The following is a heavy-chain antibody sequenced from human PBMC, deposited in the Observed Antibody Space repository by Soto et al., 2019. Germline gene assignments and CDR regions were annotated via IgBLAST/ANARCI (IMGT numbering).Heavy chain of an antibody. Sequence: PGGSLRLSCAASGFTFDDYAMRWVRQAPGKGLEWVSGISWNSGSIGYADSVKGRFTISRDNAKNSLYLQMNSLRAEDTALYYCAKVNVMITFGGVIVSPTYFEYWGQGTLVTVSS. J-gene: IGHJ4*02. CDR2: ISWNSGSI. CDR3: AKVNVMITFGGVIVSPTYFEY. CDR1: GFTFDDYA. D-gene: IGHD3-16*02. V-gene: IGHV3-9*01.